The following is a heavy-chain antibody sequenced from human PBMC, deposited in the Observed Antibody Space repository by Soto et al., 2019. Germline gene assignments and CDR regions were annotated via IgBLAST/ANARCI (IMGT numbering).Heavy chain of an antibody. CDR1: GFTFSSYS. CDR2: ISSSSSYI. J-gene: IGHJ4*02. D-gene: IGHD3-22*01. Sequence: PGCSLTLSCAASGFTFSSYSMNWVRQAPGKGLEWVSSISSSSSYIYYADSVKGRFTISRDNAKNSLYLQMNSPRAEDTAVYYCARDPGYYYDSSGYNEWGQGTLVTVSS. CDR3: ARDPGYYYDSSGYNE. V-gene: IGHV3-21*01.